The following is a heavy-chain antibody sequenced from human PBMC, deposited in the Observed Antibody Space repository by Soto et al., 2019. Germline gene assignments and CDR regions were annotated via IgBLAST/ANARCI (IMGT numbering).Heavy chain of an antibody. CDR1: GFTFSTYA. CDR2: LTPSGGET. V-gene: IGHV3-23*01. Sequence: GGSLRLSCVASGFTFSTYAMSWVRQAPGKGLGWVSALTPSGGETYYADSVEGRFTISRDNSMNALYLQMNSLRIEDTAVYYCAHPRGYGVFDAYDIWGQGTMVTVSS. J-gene: IGHJ3*02. CDR3: AHPRGYGVFDAYDI. D-gene: IGHD4-17*01.